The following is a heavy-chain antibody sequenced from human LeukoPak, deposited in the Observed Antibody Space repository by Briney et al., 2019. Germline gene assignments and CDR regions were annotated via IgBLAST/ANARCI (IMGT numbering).Heavy chain of an antibody. CDR3: AREITYQHSSAYDY. CDR1: GFTFSSYE. J-gene: IGHJ4*02. Sequence: GGSLRLSCAASGFTFSSYEVNWVRQAPGKGLEWVSYISGVGSVNNYADSVEGRFTISRDNAKNSLYLEMNSLRAEDTALYFCAREITYQHSSAYDYWGQGTRVTVSS. V-gene: IGHV3-48*03. CDR2: ISGVGSVN. D-gene: IGHD3-22*01.